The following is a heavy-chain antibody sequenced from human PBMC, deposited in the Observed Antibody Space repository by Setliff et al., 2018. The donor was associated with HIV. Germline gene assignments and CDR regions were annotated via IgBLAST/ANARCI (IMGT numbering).Heavy chain of an antibody. CDR3: ARDPPGYGDSNDY. Sequence: PSETLSLTCSVSGGSVSSVNYYWSWIRQPPGKGLEWIGYIYYTGSTNYNPSLKSRLTISVDTSKNQFSLKLRSVTAADTAVYYCARDPPGYGDSNDYWGQGTLVTVSS. CDR1: GGSVSSVNYY. D-gene: IGHD4-17*01. V-gene: IGHV4-61*01. CDR2: IYYTGST. J-gene: IGHJ4*02.